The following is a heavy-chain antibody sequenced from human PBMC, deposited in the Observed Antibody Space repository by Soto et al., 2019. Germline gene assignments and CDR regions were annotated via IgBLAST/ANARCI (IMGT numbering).Heavy chain of an antibody. CDR3: ARDPPCATSDYYGMDV. CDR2: INAGNGNT. CDR1: GYTFTSYA. V-gene: IGHV1-3*01. J-gene: IGHJ6*02. Sequence: QVQLVQSGAEVKKPGASVKVSCKASGYTFTSYAMHWVRQAPGQRLEGMGWINAGNGNTKYSQKFQGRVTITRDTSASTAYMELSSLRSEDTAVYYCARDPPCATSDYYGMDVWGQGTTVTVSS.